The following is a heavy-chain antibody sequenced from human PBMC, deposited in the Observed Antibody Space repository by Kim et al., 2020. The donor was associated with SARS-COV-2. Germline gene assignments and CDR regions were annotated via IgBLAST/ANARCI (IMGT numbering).Heavy chain of an antibody. D-gene: IGHD6-13*01. CDR1: GGSISSSNW. J-gene: IGHJ2*01. V-gene: IGHV4-4*02. Sequence: SETLSLTCAVSGGSISSSNWWSWVRQPPGKGLEWIGEIYHSGSTNYNPSLKSRVTISVDKSKNQFSLKLSSVTAADTAVYYCASLSGIAAAGTVGYWYFDLWGRGTLVTVSS. CDR3: ASLSGIAAAGTVGYWYFDL. CDR2: IYHSGST.